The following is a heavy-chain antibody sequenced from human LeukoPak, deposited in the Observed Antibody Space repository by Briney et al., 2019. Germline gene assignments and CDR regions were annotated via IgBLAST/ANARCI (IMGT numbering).Heavy chain of an antibody. V-gene: IGHV4-34*01. D-gene: IGHD3-10*01. CDR3: ARGWWIGYYGSGSTLYFDY. CDR1: GGSFSGYY. CDR2: INHSGST. Sequence: KTSETLSLTSAVYGGSFSGYYWSWIRQPPGKGLEWIGEINHSGSTNYNPSLKSRVTISVDTSKNQFSLKLSSVTAADTAVYYCARGWWIGYYGSGSTLYFDYWGQGTLVTVSS. J-gene: IGHJ4*02.